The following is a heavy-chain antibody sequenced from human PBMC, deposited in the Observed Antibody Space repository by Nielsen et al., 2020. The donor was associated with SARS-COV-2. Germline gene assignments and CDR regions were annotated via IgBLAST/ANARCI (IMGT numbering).Heavy chain of an antibody. CDR1: GFTFSSYA. CDR3: AKDHDYGDYYGMDV. J-gene: IGHJ6*02. V-gene: IGHV3-23*01. Sequence: ETLSLTCAASGFTFSSYAMSWVRQAPGKGLEWVSAISGSGGSTYYADSVKGRFTISRDNSKNTLYLQMNSLRAEDTAVYYCAKDHDYGDYYGMDVWGQGTTVTVSS. CDR2: ISGSGGST. D-gene: IGHD4-17*01.